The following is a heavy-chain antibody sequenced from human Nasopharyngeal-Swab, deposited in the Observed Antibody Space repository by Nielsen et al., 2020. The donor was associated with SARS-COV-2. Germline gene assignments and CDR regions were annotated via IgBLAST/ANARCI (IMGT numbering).Heavy chain of an antibody. V-gene: IGHV4-4*02. CDR1: GGSISSSNW. J-gene: IGHJ4*02. D-gene: IGHD2-15*01. Sequence: LSLTCAVSGGSISSSNWWSWVRQPPGKGLEWIGEIYHSGSTNYNPSLKSRVTISVDKSKNQFSLKLSSVTAADTAVYYCARAGPPYCSGGSCYYFDYWGQGTLVTVSS. CDR2: IYHSGST. CDR3: ARAGPPYCSGGSCYYFDY.